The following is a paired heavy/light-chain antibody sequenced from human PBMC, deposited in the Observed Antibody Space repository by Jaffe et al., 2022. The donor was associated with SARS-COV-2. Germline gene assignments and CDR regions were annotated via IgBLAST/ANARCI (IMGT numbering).Heavy chain of an antibody. Sequence: EVQLVESGGGLVQPGGSLRLSCAASGFTFSSYSMNWVRQAPGKGLEWVSYISSSSSTIYYADSVKGRFTISRDNAKNSLYLQMNSLRDEDTAVYYCARKEDEDYYYGMDVWGQGTTVTVSS. J-gene: IGHJ6*02. CDR1: GFTFSSYS. V-gene: IGHV3-48*02. D-gene: IGHD2-15*01. CDR2: ISSSSSTI. CDR3: ARKEDEDYYYGMDV.
Light chain of an antibody. CDR1: SDINVGSYN. V-gene: IGLV5-37*01. CDR3: MIWPSNAPVV. J-gene: IGLJ2*01. Sequence: QPVLTQPPSSSASPGESARLTCTLPSDINVGSYNIYWYQQKPGSPPRYLLYYYSDSDKGQGSGVPSRFSGSKDASANTGILLISGLQSEDEADYYCMIWPSNAPVVFGGGTKLTVL. CDR2: YYSDSDK.